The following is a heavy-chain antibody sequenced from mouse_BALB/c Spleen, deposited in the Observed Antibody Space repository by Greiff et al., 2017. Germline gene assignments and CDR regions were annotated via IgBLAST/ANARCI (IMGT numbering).Heavy chain of an antibody. V-gene: IGHV1-67*01. CDR1: SYTFTDYA. CDR2: ISTYYGNT. J-gene: IGHJ3*01. CDR3: ARLDGFAY. Sequence: QVQLQQSGPELVRPGVSVKISCKGSSYTFTDYAMHWVKQSHAKSLEWIGVISTYYGNTNYNQKFKGKATMTVDKSSSTAYMELARLTSEDSAVYYCARLDGFAYWGQGTLVTVSA.